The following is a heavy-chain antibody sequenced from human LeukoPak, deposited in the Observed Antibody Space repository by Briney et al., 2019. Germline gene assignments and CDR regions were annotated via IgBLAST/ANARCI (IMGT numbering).Heavy chain of an antibody. D-gene: IGHD1-1*01. Sequence: GGSLRLACAASGFSLSSFGTHWVRQAPGKGLAWVAFLGHGGTNKYYADSVKGRFTISRDDSKNTLFLQMNSLRPEDTAVYYCAKDGHWTFDYWGQGTLVTVSS. V-gene: IGHV3-30*02. CDR1: GFSLSSFG. CDR2: LGHGGTNK. CDR3: AKDGHWTFDY. J-gene: IGHJ4*02.